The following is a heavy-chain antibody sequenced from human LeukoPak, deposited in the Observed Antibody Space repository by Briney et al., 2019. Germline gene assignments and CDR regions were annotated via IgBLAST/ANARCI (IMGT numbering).Heavy chain of an antibody. Sequence: PGGSLRLSCAASGFTLSSYTMNWVRQAPGKGLEWVSSISSSSSYIYYADSVKGRFTISRDNAKNSLYLQMNSLRAEDTAVYYCVTSGLSRFGFWGQGTLVTVSS. D-gene: IGHD2/OR15-2a*01. CDR2: ISSSSSYI. CDR1: GFTLSSYT. CDR3: VTSGLSRFGF. V-gene: IGHV3-21*04. J-gene: IGHJ4*02.